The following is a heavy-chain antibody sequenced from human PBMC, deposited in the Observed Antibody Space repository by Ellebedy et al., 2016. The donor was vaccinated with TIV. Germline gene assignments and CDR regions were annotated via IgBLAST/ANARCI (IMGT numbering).Heavy chain of an antibody. CDR2: ISGSGAAT. CDR1: GFTFSSYA. CDR3: AKHRTPWTAVTTVLDS. D-gene: IGHD4-17*01. J-gene: IGHJ4*02. Sequence: GGSLRLSXAASGFTFSSYALNWVRQAPGKGLEWVSGISGSGAATYYAASVKGRFTISRDNPKKTLYLQMDRLRAEDTAVYYCAKHRTPWTAVTTVLDSWGQGTLVTVAS. V-gene: IGHV3-23*01.